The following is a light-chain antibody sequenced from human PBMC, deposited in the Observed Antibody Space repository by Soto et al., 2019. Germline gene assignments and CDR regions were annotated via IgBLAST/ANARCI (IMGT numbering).Light chain of an antibody. CDR3: AAWDDSLNGVV. V-gene: IGLV1-44*01. Sequence: QSVLSPPPSASGTRGQRVTISCSGSSSNIGSNTVNWYQQLPGTAPKLLIYSNNQRPSGVPDRFSGSKSGTSASLAISGLQSEDEADYYCAAWDDSLNGVVFGGGTQLTVL. CDR1: SSNIGSNT. J-gene: IGLJ2*01. CDR2: SNN.